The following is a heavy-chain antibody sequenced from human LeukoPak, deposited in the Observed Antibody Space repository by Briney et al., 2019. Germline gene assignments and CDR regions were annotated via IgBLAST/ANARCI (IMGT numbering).Heavy chain of an antibody. D-gene: IGHD6-19*01. V-gene: IGHV3-30*04. CDR2: ISYDGSNK. CDR3: AREEVAGTVNYYYYGMDV. CDR1: GFTFSSYA. Sequence: PGGSLRLSCAASGFTFSSYAMHWVRQAPGKGLEWVAVISYDGSNKYYADSVKGRFTISRDNSKNTLYLQMNSQRAEDTAVYYCAREEVAGTVNYYYYGMDVWGKGTTVTVSS. J-gene: IGHJ6*04.